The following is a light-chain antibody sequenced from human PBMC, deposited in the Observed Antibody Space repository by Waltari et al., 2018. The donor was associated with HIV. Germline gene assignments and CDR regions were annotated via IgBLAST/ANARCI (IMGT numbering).Light chain of an antibody. CDR3: ASWDDSLGIVV. Sequence: QSVLTQPPSASGTAGQRNTLSCSGSSSNVGSNYVYWYQQLPGTAATGLIIMTNGCASGFPVRVSGSKSGTSPSLAISGLRSEDESDYYCASWDDSLGIVVFGGGTKLTVL. CDR2: MTN. J-gene: IGLJ2*01. V-gene: IGLV1-47*01. CDR1: SSNVGSNY.